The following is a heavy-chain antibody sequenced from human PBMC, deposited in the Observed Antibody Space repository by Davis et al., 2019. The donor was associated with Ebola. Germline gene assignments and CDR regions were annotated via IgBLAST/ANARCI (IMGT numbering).Heavy chain of an antibody. Sequence: PGGALRLSCAASGFTFSSYAMSWVRQAPGKGLEWVSAISGSGGSTYYADSVKGRFTISRDNAKNSLYLQMNSLRAEDTAVYYCARVTGDRYYYYYYMDVWGKGTTVTVSS. CDR3: ARVTGDRYYYYYYMDV. CDR2: ISGSGGST. D-gene: IGHD7-27*01. J-gene: IGHJ6*03. CDR1: GFTFSSYA. V-gene: IGHV3-23*01.